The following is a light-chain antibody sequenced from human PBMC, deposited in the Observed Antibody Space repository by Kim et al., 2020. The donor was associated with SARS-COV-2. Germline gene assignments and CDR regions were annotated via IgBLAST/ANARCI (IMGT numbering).Light chain of an antibody. J-gene: IGLJ3*02. CDR1: SGHSSSI. CDR3: ETWDRNTRV. CDR2: LEGSGNS. V-gene: IGLV4-60*03. Sequence: SSLKLPCTLRSGHSSSIIAWHQQQPGKAPRYLMKLEGSGNSNTGSVVPDRFSGSSSGADRYLTISNLQSEDEADYYCETWDRNTRVFGGGTQLTVL.